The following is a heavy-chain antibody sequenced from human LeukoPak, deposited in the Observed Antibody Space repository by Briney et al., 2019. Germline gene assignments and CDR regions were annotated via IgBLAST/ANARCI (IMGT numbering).Heavy chain of an antibody. CDR2: ISSSSSYI. CDR1: GFTFSSYS. CDR3: AKDLEGLRGFDY. V-gene: IGHV3-21*04. Sequence: PGGSLRLSCAASGFTFSSYSMNWVRQAPGKGLEWVSSISSSSSYIYYADSVKGRFTISRDNSKNSLYLQMNSLRTEDTALYYCAKDLEGLRGFDYWGQGTLVTVSS. J-gene: IGHJ4*02. D-gene: IGHD3-3*01.